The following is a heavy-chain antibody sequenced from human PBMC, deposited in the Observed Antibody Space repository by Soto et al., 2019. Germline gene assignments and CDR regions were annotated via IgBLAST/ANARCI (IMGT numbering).Heavy chain of an antibody. CDR3: AKDRGSGSYFGY. CDR2: ISYDGSNK. Sequence: QVRLVESGGGVVQPGRSLRLSCAASGFTFSSYGMHWVRQAPGKGLEWVAVISYDGSNKYYADSVKGRFTISRDNSKNTLYLQMNSLRAEDTAVYYCAKDRGSGSYFGYWGQGTLVTVSS. CDR1: GFTFSSYG. V-gene: IGHV3-30*18. D-gene: IGHD1-26*01. J-gene: IGHJ4*02.